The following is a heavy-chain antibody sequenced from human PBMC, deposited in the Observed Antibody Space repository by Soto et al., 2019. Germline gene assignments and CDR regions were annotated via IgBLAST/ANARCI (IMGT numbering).Heavy chain of an antibody. CDR2: MTSDMKTI. CDR1: GFTFRISS. CDR3: ARSVEGHFDY. J-gene: IGHJ4*02. D-gene: IGHD6-19*01. Sequence: EVQLVESGGGLVQPGGSLRLSCAASGFTFRISSVNWIRQAPGKGLEWVSYMTSDMKTIHYADSVKGRFTISRDNARNSVYVQMTSLRDEDTALYYCARSVEGHFDYWGQGTLVTVSS. V-gene: IGHV3-48*02.